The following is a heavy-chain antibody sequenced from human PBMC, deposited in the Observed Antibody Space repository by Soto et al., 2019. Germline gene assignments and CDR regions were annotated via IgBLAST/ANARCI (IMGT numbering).Heavy chain of an antibody. D-gene: IGHD2-8*02. CDR2: IIPILTTP. V-gene: IGHV1-69*13. Sequence: SVKVSCKASGVTFSIYGFSWVRQAPGQGPEWIGGIIPILTTPNYAQKFHGRVTIVADESTTTVYMELSSLKSEDTAVYYCATSVGIAPTGEDGMDVWGQGTSVTVSS. CDR3: ATSVGIAPTGEDGMDV. J-gene: IGHJ6*02. CDR1: GVTFSIYG.